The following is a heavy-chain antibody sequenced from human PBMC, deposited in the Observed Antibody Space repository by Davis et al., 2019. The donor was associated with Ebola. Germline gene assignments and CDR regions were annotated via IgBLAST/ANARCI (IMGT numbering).Heavy chain of an antibody. J-gene: IGHJ5*02. CDR3: ARGPPVIPSANMEFDP. CDR2: ISAYNGNT. V-gene: IGHV1-18*01. D-gene: IGHD2/OR15-2a*01. Sequence: ASVKVSCKASGYTFTSYGISWVRQAPGQGLEWMGWISAYNGNTNYAQKLQDRVSMTTDTSTSTVYMELRSLRSDDTAVYYCARGPPVIPSANMEFDPWGQGTLVTVSS. CDR1: GYTFTSYG.